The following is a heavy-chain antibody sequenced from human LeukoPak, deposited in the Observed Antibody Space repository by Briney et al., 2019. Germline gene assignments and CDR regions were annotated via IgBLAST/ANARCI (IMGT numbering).Heavy chain of an antibody. V-gene: IGHV3-74*01. D-gene: IGHD3-22*01. CDR1: GFTFNTYW. Sequence: GGSLRLSCAASGFTFNTYWIHWVRQAPGKGLVWVSRISSDGSSISYADSVKGRFTISIDNDKNTLYLQMNSLRAEDTAVYSCARGGYHDSSGYYPLDYWGQGTLVTVSS. J-gene: IGHJ4*02. CDR2: ISSDGSSI. CDR3: ARGGYHDSSGYYPLDY.